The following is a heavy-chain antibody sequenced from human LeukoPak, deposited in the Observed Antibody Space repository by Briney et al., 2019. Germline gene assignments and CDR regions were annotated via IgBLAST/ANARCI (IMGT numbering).Heavy chain of an antibody. D-gene: IGHD5-24*01. CDR1: GGSFSGYY. CDR2: INHSGST. V-gene: IGHV4-34*01. Sequence: SETLSLTCAVYGGSFSGYYWSWIRQPPGKGLEWIGEINHSGSTNYNPSLRGRVTISVDTSKNQFSLKLSSVTAADTAVYYCARGLRWLQFDYWGQGTLVTVSS. J-gene: IGHJ4*02. CDR3: ARGLRWLQFDY.